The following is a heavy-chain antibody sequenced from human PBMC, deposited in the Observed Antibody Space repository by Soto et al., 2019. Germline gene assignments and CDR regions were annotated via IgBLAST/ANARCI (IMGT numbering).Heavy chain of an antibody. Sequence: SXXXXLTXXVSGGSISSGDYYWSWIRQPPGKGLEWIGYIYYSGSTYYNPSLKSRVTISVDTSKNQFSLKLSSVTAADTAVYYCARGGSGSYYPYWGQGTLVTVSS. CDR3: ARGGSGSYYPY. CDR1: GGSISSGDYY. J-gene: IGHJ4*02. D-gene: IGHD3-10*01. CDR2: IYYSGST. V-gene: IGHV4-30-4*02.